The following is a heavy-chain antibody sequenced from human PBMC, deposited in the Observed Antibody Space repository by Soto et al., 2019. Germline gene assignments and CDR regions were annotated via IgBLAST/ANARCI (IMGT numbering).Heavy chain of an antibody. J-gene: IGHJ4*02. V-gene: IGHV1-69*06. CDR2: TGSGTGPG. CDR1: GGSLSTNP. CDR3: ARRDSGGFYRFFDS. D-gene: IGHD2-15*01. Sequence: QVQLVQSGTEVKKPGSSVKVSCKASGGSLSTNPISWVRQAPGQGLEWMGGTGSGTGPGNNAQKFQGRLTVTADKSTSTVYMELTKLSAEDTAVYYCARRDSGGFYRFFDSWGQGTLVTVSS.